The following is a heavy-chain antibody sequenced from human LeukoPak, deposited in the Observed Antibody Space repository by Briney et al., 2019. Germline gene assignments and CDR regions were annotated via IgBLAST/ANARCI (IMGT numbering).Heavy chain of an antibody. CDR2: IDPSDSYT. D-gene: IGHD3-10*01. V-gene: IGHV5-10-1*01. Sequence: GESLRISFKGSGYRFTSYWISWVRPMPGKGLGWMGRIDPSDSYTNYSPSFQGHVTISADKSISTAYLQWSSLKASDTAMYYFARRPEYYGSGSYLSEYAFDIWGQGTMVTVSS. CDR3: ARRPEYYGSGSYLSEYAFDI. CDR1: GYRFTSYW. J-gene: IGHJ3*02.